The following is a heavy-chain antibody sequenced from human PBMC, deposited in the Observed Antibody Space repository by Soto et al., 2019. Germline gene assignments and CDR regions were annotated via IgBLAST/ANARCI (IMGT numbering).Heavy chain of an antibody. V-gene: IGHV6-1*01. CDR2: TYYRSKWYN. Sequence: PSQTLSLTCAISGDSVYSNSAAWNRIRQPPSKGLEWLGRTYYRSKWYNDYAVSVKSRITINPDTSKNQFSLQLNSVTPEDTAVYYCARDITMVRGVLDDYYYMDVWGKGTTVTVSS. D-gene: IGHD3-10*01. CDR3: ARDITMVRGVLDDYYYMDV. J-gene: IGHJ6*03. CDR1: GDSVYSNSAA.